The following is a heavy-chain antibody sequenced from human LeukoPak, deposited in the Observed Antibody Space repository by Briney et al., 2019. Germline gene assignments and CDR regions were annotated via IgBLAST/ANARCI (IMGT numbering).Heavy chain of an antibody. D-gene: IGHD4-17*01. CDR2: IKQDGSEK. Sequence: GGSLRLSCAASGFTFSSYSMNWVRQAPGKGLEWVANIKQDGSEKYYVDSVKGRFTISRDNAKNSLFLQMNRLRAEDTAVYYCARDTNGDSDYWGQGTLVTVSS. CDR1: GFTFSSYS. V-gene: IGHV3-7*01. J-gene: IGHJ4*02. CDR3: ARDTNGDSDY.